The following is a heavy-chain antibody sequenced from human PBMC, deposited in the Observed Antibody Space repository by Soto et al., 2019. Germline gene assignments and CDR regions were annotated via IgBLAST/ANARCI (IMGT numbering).Heavy chain of an antibody. CDR2: ISGSGDFT. CDR1: GFTLSSYA. J-gene: IGHJ3*02. D-gene: IGHD5-12*01. Sequence: EVQMLESGGGLVQPGGSLRLACAASGFTLSSYALSWVRQAPGKGLEWVSGISGSGDFTFDADSVRGRFTISRDISMHTLYLQMDSLRVAPSAVYCYAREPTITGVGVDAFAIWGQGTMATVSS. CDR3: AREPTITGVGVDAFAI. V-gene: IGHV3-23*01.